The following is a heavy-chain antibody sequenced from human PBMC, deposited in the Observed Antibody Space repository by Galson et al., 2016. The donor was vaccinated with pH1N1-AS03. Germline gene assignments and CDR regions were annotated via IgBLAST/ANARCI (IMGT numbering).Heavy chain of an antibody. CDR3: ARGTGSPHWFDP. V-gene: IGHV3-23*01. J-gene: IGHJ5*02. D-gene: IGHD3/OR15-3a*01. Sequence: SLRLSCAASGFDFSIYAMHWVRQAPGKGLEWVSGIGGIDSSTWYAESVKGRFTVSRDHSKNTVYLQLNSLRAEDTAIYYCARGTGSPHWFDPWGQGTFVTVSA. CDR1: GFDFSIYA. CDR2: IGGIDSST.